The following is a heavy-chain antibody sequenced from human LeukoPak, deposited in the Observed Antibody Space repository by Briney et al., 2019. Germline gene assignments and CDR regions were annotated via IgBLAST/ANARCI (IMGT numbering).Heavy chain of an antibody. CDR3: ARERDGSGSYPYYFDY. CDR2: ISSSSSYI. V-gene: IGHV3-21*01. Sequence: PGGSLRLSCAASGFTFSSYSMNWVRQAPGKGLEWVPSISSSSSYIYYADSVKGRFTISRDNAKNSLYLQMNSLRAEDTAVYYCARERDGSGSYPYYFDYWGQGTPVTVSS. D-gene: IGHD3-10*01. CDR1: GFTFSSYS. J-gene: IGHJ4*02.